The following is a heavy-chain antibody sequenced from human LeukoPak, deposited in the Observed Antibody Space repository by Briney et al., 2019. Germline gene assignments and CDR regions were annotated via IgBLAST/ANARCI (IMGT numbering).Heavy chain of an antibody. J-gene: IGHJ4*02. CDR1: GGSISSSSYY. V-gene: IGHV4-39*01. Sequence: KPSETLSLTCTVSGGSISSSSYYWGRIRQPPGKGLEWIGSIYYSGSTYYNPSLKSRVTISVDTSKNQFSLKLSSVTAADTAVYYCARHSDEQAAAGPYFDYWGQGTLVTVSS. CDR3: ARHSDEQAAAGPYFDY. D-gene: IGHD6-13*01. CDR2: IYYSGST.